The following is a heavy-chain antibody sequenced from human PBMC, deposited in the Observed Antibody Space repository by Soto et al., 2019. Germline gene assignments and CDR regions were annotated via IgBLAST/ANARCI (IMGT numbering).Heavy chain of an antibody. CDR3: ARGRYGDY. CDR1: GYDFTTYG. V-gene: IGHV1-18*01. Sequence: ASVKVSSTGSGYDFTTYGITWVRQAPGQGLEWMAWISAHNGNTDYAQKLQGRVTVTRDTSTSTAYMELRSPRSDDTAMYYCARGRYGDYWGQGALVTVSS. CDR2: ISAHNGNT. D-gene: IGHD1-1*01. J-gene: IGHJ4*02.